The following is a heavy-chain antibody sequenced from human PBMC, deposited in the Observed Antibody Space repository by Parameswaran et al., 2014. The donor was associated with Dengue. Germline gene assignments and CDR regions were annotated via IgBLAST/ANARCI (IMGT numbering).Heavy chain of an antibody. J-gene: IGHJ4*02. CDR3: ATFALIAARAFDY. Sequence: VRQMPGKGLEWMGIIYPGDSDTRYSPSFQGQVTISADKSISTAYLQWSSLKASDTAMYYCATFALIAARAFDYWGQGTLVTVSS. D-gene: IGHD6-6*01. CDR2: IYPGDSDT. V-gene: IGHV5-51*01.